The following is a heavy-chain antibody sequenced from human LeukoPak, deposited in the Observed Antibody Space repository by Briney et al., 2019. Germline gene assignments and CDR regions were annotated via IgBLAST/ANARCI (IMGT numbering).Heavy chain of an antibody. CDR3: ARDLYSSATDLYSSGWTGAFDV. Sequence: GASVKVSCKASGYTFTGYYMHWVRQAPGQGLEWMGWINPNSGGTNYAQRFQGRVTLTRDTSIATAYMELSSLKSDDTAVYFCARDLYSSATDLYSSGWTGAFDVWGQGTMVTVSS. D-gene: IGHD6-19*01. CDR1: GYTFTGYY. J-gene: IGHJ3*01. V-gene: IGHV1-2*02. CDR2: INPNSGGT.